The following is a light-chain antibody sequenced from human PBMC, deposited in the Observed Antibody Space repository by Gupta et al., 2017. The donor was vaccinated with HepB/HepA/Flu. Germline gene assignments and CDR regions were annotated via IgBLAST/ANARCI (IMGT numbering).Light chain of an antibody. CDR2: GAS. CDR3: QQYDSSPWT. CDR1: QSVSSSY. V-gene: IGKV3-20*01. J-gene: IGKJ1*01. Sequence: IVLTQSPGTPSLSPGERAALSCRASQSVSSSYLAGYQQKPGQAPRLLIYGASSRATGIPDRFSGSGSGTDFTLTISSLQPEDFAVYYCQQYDSSPWTFGQGTKVDI.